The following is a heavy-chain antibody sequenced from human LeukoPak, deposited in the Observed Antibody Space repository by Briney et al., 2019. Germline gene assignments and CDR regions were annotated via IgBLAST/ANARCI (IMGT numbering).Heavy chain of an antibody. CDR2: ISDSGGST. Sequence: GGSLRLSCAASGFTFSSYAMSWVRQASGKGLEWVSTISDSGGSTLYADSVKGRFTISRDNSKNSLYLQMNSLRAEDTAVYYCAREGWPELPYYYGMDVWGQGTTVTVSS. D-gene: IGHD2-15*01. CDR1: GFTFSSYA. V-gene: IGHV3-23*01. J-gene: IGHJ6*02. CDR3: AREGWPELPYYYGMDV.